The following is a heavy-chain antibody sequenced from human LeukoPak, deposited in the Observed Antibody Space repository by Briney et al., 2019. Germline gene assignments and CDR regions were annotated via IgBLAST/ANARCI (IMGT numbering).Heavy chain of an antibody. V-gene: IGHV4-59*01. D-gene: IGHD2-15*01. CDR1: GGSISTYF. CDR2: IYYTGTT. J-gene: IGHJ5*02. Sequence: ETLSLTCTVSGGSISTYFWTWIRQFPGKGLEWIGYIYYTGTTSYNPSLKSRVTISVDTSKNQFSLSLSSVIAADTAVYYCARYHQPSGPNWLDRWGQGTLVTVPS. CDR3: ARYHQPSGPNWLDR.